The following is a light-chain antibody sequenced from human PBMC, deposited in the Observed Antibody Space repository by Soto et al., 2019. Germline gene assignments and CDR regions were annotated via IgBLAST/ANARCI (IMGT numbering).Light chain of an antibody. CDR3: HQRRSWPRT. V-gene: IGKV3-11*01. CDR1: QTVGSR. CDR2: DSS. Sequence: EIVLTQSPATLSSSPGERATLSCRASQTVGSRLAWYQHKPGQAPRLLIYDSSNRATGIPARFSGSGSGTDFTLTISSLEPEDFAVYYCHQRRSWPRTFGQGTKV. J-gene: IGKJ1*01.